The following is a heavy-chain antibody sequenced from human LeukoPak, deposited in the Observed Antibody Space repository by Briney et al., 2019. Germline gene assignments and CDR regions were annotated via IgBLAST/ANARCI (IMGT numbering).Heavy chain of an antibody. Sequence: PSETLSLTCTVSGGSISSYCWSWIRQPPGKELERIGYIYYSGSTNYNPSLKSRVTISVDTSKNQFSLKLSSVTAADTAVYYCARAKAPYSSTILFDYWGQGTLVTVSS. CDR1: GGSISSYC. CDR3: ARAKAPYSSTILFDY. V-gene: IGHV4-59*01. J-gene: IGHJ4*02. D-gene: IGHD2-2*01. CDR2: IYYSGST.